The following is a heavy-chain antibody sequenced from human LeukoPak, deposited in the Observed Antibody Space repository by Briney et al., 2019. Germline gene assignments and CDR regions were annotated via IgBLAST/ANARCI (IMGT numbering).Heavy chain of an antibody. J-gene: IGHJ4*02. CDR3: ARDRGDYIFDY. CDR2: IYSSGTT. Sequence: SETLSLTCTVSGDSISSGNYYWGWFRQPPEKGLEWIGNIYSSGTTYYNPSLRSQVTMSVDTSKNQFSLKVTSVTAADTAVYYCARDRGDYIFDYWGQGTLVTVSS. V-gene: IGHV4-39*07. CDR1: GDSISSGNYY. D-gene: IGHD4-17*01.